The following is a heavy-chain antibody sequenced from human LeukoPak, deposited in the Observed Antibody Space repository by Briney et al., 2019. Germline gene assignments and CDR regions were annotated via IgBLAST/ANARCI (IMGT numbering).Heavy chain of an antibody. CDR1: GYSINSDFY. CDR2: IYHSGSI. CDR3: AREIPIPKLLVVRGWFDP. Sequence: SETLPLTCTDSGYSINSDFYWGLIRQHPGKGLEWIRTIYHSGSIYYNPSMKVRGTISVVKSKRPSSLELRSVRAADTAVYYCAREIPIPKLLVVRGWFDPWGQGTLVTVSS. D-gene: IGHD2-8*02. J-gene: IGHJ5*02. V-gene: IGHV4-38-2*02.